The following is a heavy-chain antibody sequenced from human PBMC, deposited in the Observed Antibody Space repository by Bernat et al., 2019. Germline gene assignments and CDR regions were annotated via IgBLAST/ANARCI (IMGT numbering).Heavy chain of an antibody. CDR1: GFTFSSYA. J-gene: IGHJ6*03. V-gene: IGHV3-30-3*01. Sequence: QVQLVESGGGVVQPGRSLRLSCAASGFTFSSYAMHWVRQAPGKGLEWVAVISYDGSNKYYGDSVKGRFTISRDNSKNTLYLQMNSLRAEDTAVYYCARVYCSSTSCYFTAYYYYYMDVWGKGTTVTVSS. D-gene: IGHD2-2*01. CDR3: ARVYCSSTSCYFTAYYYYYMDV. CDR2: ISYDGSNK.